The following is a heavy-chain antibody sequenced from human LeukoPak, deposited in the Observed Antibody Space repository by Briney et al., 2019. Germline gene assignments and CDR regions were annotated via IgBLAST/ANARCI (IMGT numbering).Heavy chain of an antibody. V-gene: IGHV4-59*08. CDR1: GGSISSYY. CDR3: ARLRLRYFDWLPFDYYMDV. Sequence: SETLSLTCTVSGGSISSYYWSWIRQPPGKGLEWIGYIYYSGSTNYNPSLKSRVTISVDTSKNQLFLKLSSVTAADTAVYYCARLRLRYFDWLPFDYYMDVWGKGTTVTVSS. D-gene: IGHD3-9*01. J-gene: IGHJ6*03. CDR2: IYYSGST.